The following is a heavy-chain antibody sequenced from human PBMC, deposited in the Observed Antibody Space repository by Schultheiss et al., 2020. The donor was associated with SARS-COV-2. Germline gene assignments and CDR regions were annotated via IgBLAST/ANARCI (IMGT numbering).Heavy chain of an antibody. J-gene: IGHJ6*04. Sequence: GESLKISCAASGFTFSSYWMSWVRQAPGKGLEWVSVIYSCGSTYYADSVKGRFTISRDNAKNSLYLQMNRLRAEDTAVYYCASGYHYGSGSLLFFVWGKGTTVTVSS. V-gene: IGHV3-66*01. D-gene: IGHD3-10*01. CDR1: GFTFSSYW. CDR2: IYSCGST. CDR3: ASGYHYGSGSLLFFV.